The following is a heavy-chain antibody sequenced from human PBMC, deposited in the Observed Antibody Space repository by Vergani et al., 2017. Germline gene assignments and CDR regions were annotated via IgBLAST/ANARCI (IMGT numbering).Heavy chain of an antibody. CDR3: ANTRGYGDYPTEETDAFDI. D-gene: IGHD4-17*01. Sequence: QVQLVESGGGVVQPGRSLRLSCAASGFTFSSYGMHWVRQAPGKGLEWVAVISYDGSNKYYADSVKGRFTISRDNSKTTLYLQMNSLRAEDTAVYYCANTRGYGDYPTEETDAFDIWGQGTMVTVSS. J-gene: IGHJ3*02. CDR1: GFTFSSYG. CDR2: ISYDGSNK. V-gene: IGHV3-30*18.